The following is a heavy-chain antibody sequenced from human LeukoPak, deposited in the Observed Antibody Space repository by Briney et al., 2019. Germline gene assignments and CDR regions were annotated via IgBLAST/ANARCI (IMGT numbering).Heavy chain of an antibody. CDR1: GGSFSGYY. CDR3: ARVQYYGSRRLVNWFDP. CDR2: INHSGST. J-gene: IGHJ5*02. Sequence: SETLSLTCAVHGGSFSGYYWSWIRQPPGKGLEWIGEINHSGSTNYNPSLKSRVTISVDTSKIQFSLKLSSVTAADTAVYYCARVQYYGSRRLVNWFDPWGQGTLVTVSS. D-gene: IGHD3-10*01. V-gene: IGHV4-34*01.